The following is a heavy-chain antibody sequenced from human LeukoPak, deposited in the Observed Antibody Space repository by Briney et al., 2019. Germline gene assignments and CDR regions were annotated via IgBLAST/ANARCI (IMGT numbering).Heavy chain of an antibody. CDR2: INHSGST. V-gene: IGHV4-34*01. Sequence: PGGSLRLSCAASGFTFSSYAMSWVRQAPGKGLEWIGEINHSGSTNYNPSLKSRVTISVDTSKNQFSLKLRSVTAADTAVYYCARGGGYNWFDPWGQGTLVTVSS. CDR3: ARGGGYNWFDP. J-gene: IGHJ5*02. CDR1: GFTFSSYA.